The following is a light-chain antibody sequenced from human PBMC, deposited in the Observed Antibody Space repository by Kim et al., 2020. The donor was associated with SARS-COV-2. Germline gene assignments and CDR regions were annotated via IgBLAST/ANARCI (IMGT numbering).Light chain of an antibody. CDR3: CLYAGSATLV. CDR2: EVT. Sequence: QSALTQPASVSGSPGQSITISCTGTPSDVESYNLVSWYQHHPGKAPKLLIFEVTKRPSGISNRFSGSKSGNTASLTISGLQAEDEADYYCCLYAGSATLVFGGGTKLTVL. CDR1: PSDVESYNL. J-gene: IGLJ3*02. V-gene: IGLV2-23*02.